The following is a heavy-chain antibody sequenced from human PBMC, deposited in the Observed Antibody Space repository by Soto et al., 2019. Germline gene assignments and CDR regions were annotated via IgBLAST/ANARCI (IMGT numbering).Heavy chain of an antibody. Sequence: HLQLQESGPGLVKPSETLSLTCTVSGGSISSSSYYWGWIRQPPGKGLEWIGTIYHSGSTYYKPTLKIRVTISVATPKTQSSLKLNSVTAADAAIYYCAREMGGSIDYWGQGTLVTVSS. J-gene: IGHJ4*02. CDR3: AREMGGSIDY. V-gene: IGHV4-39*01. CDR2: IYHSGST. D-gene: IGHD1-26*01. CDR1: GGSISSSSYY.